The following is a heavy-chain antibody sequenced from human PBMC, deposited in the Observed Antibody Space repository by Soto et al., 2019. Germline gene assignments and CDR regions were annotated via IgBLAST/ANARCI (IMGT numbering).Heavy chain of an antibody. CDR1: GVSISGYY. J-gene: IGHJ3*01. D-gene: IGHD5-12*01. V-gene: IGHV4-4*07. CDR3: ASDYIVQHVFDF. Sequence: SETLSLTCSVSGVSISGYYWTWIRQPAGKGLEWIVHTYIRGSTKYNPSLESRVTMSVDTSTNQISLKLRSLTAADTAVYYCASDYIVQHVFDFWGPGTMVTVSS. CDR2: TYIRGST.